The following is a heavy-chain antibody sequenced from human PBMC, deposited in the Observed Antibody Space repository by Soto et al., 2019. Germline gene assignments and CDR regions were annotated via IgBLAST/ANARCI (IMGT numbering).Heavy chain of an antibody. V-gene: IGHV3-23*01. CDR3: AKHGGSGSYIYYYYGMDV. CDR1: GFTFSSYA. D-gene: IGHD3-10*01. Sequence: GGSLRLSCAASGFTFSSYAMSWVRQAPGKGLEWVSAISGSGGSTYYADSVKGRFTISRDNSKNTLYLQMNSLRAEDTAVYYCAKHGGSGSYIYYYYGMDVWGQGTTVTVSS. CDR2: ISGSGGST. J-gene: IGHJ6*02.